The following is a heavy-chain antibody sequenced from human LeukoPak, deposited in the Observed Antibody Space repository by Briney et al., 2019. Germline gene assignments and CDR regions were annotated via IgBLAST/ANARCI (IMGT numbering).Heavy chain of an antibody. V-gene: IGHV7-4-1*02. CDR1: GYTFNSYA. D-gene: IGHD6-19*01. J-gene: IGHJ5*02. Sequence: ASVNVSCKASGYTFNSYAMNWVRQAPGQGLEWMGWINTNTGNPTYAQGFTGRFVFSLDTSVSTAYLQISSLKAEDTAVYYCARDRTILSGWYPLSWFDPWGQGTLVTVSS. CDR3: ARDRTILSGWYPLSWFDP. CDR2: INTNTGNP.